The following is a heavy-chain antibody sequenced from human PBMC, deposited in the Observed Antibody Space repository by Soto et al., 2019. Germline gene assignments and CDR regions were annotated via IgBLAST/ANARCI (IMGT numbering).Heavy chain of an antibody. Sequence: EVQLLESGGGLVQPGGSLRLSCAASGFTFSTYAMNWVCQAPGKGLEWVSGISGSGDSTYYADSVKGRFTVSRDNSKNTLYLQMNSLRAEDTAVFYCAQERISGWSVDYWGQGTLVTVSS. CDR3: AQERISGWSVDY. D-gene: IGHD6-19*01. V-gene: IGHV3-23*01. J-gene: IGHJ4*02. CDR2: ISGSGDST. CDR1: GFTFSTYA.